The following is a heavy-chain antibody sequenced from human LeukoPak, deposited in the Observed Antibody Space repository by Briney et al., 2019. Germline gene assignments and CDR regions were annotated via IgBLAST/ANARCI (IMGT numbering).Heavy chain of an antibody. J-gene: IGHJ4*02. Sequence: GGSLRLSCAASGFTFSSYSMNWVRQAPGKGLQWVSTISAGGGSTSYADSVKGRFTISRDNSKNTLYLHMNSLRVEDTAIYFCAKEAIRSGTYLRPFDSWGQGTLVTVSS. CDR2: ISAGGGST. V-gene: IGHV3-23*01. CDR1: GFTFSSYS. D-gene: IGHD1-26*01. CDR3: AKEAIRSGTYLRPFDS.